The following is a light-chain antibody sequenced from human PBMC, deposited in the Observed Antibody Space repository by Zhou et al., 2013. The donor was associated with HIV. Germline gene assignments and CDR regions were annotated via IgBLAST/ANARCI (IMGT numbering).Light chain of an antibody. Sequence: EIVMTQSPATLSVSPGERATLSCRASQSVSTDLAWYQHKPGLAPRLLIYGASTRATGIPARFSGSGSGTEFTLTISSLQSEDFAVYYCQQYNNWPLTFGGGTKVEIK. CDR2: GAS. J-gene: IGKJ4*01. CDR3: QQYNNWPLT. CDR1: QSVSTD. V-gene: IGKV3D-15*01.